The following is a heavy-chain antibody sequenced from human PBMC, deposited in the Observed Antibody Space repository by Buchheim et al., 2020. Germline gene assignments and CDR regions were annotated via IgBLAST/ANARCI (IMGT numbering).Heavy chain of an antibody. V-gene: IGHV4-34*01. Sequence: QVQLQQWGAGLLKPSETLSLTCAVYGGSFSGYYWSWIRQPPGKGLEWIGEINHSGSTNYNTSLKSRVTISVDTSKTPFSLKLSSVTAADTAVYYCARGGRIAAAGRAFDYWGQGTL. CDR1: GGSFSGYY. D-gene: IGHD6-13*01. J-gene: IGHJ4*02. CDR2: INHSGST. CDR3: ARGGRIAAAGRAFDY.